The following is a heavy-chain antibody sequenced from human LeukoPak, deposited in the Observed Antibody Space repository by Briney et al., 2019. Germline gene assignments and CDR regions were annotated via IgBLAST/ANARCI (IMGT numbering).Heavy chain of an antibody. J-gene: IGHJ3*02. Sequence: PSETLSLTCTVSDGSISSSSYYWGWIRQPPGKGLEWIGSIYYSGSTYYNPSLKSRVTISVDTSKNQFSLKLSSVTAADTAVYYCARGTVRFLEWLLYPVHAFDIWGQGTMVTVSS. D-gene: IGHD3-3*01. V-gene: IGHV4-39*07. CDR3: ARGTVRFLEWLLYPVHAFDI. CDR2: IYYSGST. CDR1: DGSISSSSYY.